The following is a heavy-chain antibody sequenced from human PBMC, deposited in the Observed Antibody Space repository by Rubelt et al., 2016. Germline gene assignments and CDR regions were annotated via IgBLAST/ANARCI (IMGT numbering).Heavy chain of an antibody. CDR2: IRSKAYGGTT. Sequence: AMSWFRQAPGEELEWVGFIRSKAYGGTTEYAASVKGRFTISRDDSKSIAYLQMNSLKTEDTAVYYCTRDSDYYYGMDVWGQGTTVTVSS. CDR3: TRDSDYYYGMDV. J-gene: IGHJ6*02. CDR1: A. V-gene: IGHV3-49*03.